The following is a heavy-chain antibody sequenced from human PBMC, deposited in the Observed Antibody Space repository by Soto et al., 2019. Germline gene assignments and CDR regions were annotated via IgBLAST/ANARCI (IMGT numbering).Heavy chain of an antibody. J-gene: IGHJ4*02. CDR2: IWYDGSNK. V-gene: IGHV3-33*01. CDR1: GFTFRSHG. CDR3: ARTPKSSPYYFDY. Sequence: GGALRLSCAASGFTFRSHGMHRVRPAPGKGLEWVAVIWYDGSNKYYADSVKGRFTISRDNSKNTLYLQMNSLRAEDTAVYYCARTPKSSPYYFDYWGQGTLVTVSS.